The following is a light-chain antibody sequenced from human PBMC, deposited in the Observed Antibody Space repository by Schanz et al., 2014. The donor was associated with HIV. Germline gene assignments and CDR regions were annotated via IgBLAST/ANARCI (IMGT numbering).Light chain of an antibody. Sequence: QSVLTQPPSASGSPGQSVTISCTGTSSDVGGYNYVSWYQQHPGKAPKIMIYEVTKRASGVPDRFSGSKSGSTASLTVSGLQPEDEADYYCSSFAGSNIPWVFGGGTKLTVL. V-gene: IGLV2-8*01. CDR1: SSDVGGYNY. J-gene: IGLJ3*02. CDR3: SSFAGSNIPWV. CDR2: EVT.